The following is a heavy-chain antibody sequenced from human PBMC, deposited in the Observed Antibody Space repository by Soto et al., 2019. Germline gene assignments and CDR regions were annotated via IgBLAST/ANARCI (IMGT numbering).Heavy chain of an antibody. Sequence: VGSLRLSCAASGFSFSDYYMTWIRQAPGKGLEWVSYITTDSYRKYADSVEGRFTISRDNAKNSLYLQMNSLRVEDTAVYYCVRLEAPGYYYGMDVWGQGTTVTVSS. CDR2: ITTDSYR. CDR1: GFSFSDYY. V-gene: IGHV3-11*06. J-gene: IGHJ6*02. CDR3: VRLEAPGYYYGMDV.